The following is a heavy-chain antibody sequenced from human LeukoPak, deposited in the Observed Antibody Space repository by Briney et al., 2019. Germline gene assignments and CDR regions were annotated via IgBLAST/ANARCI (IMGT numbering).Heavy chain of an antibody. CDR1: EYTFTAYY. J-gene: IGHJ4*02. D-gene: IGHD2-15*01. CDR2: VNPSGGST. Sequence: ASVKVSCKASEYTFTAYYMHWVRQAPGQGLDWMGIVNPSGGSTSYAQKFQGRVTMTRDMSTSTVFMDLSSLRSEDTAVYYCARSDCSGGSCFFDYWGQGTLVTVSS. CDR3: ARSDCSGGSCFFDY. V-gene: IGHV1-46*01.